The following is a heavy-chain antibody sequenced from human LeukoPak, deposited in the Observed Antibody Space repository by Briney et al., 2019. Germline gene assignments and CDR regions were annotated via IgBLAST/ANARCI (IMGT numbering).Heavy chain of an antibody. D-gene: IGHD4-17*01. CDR2: VNKDGSNA. CDR3: ARGGDGAVDY. Sequence: GGSLRLSCDASGFTFSNLWMHWVRQAPGKGMVWVSYVNKDGSNATYADSVRGRFTITRDNAKNTVYLQMNSLRAEDSAVYYCARGGDGAVDYWGQGTLVTVSS. CDR1: GFTFSNLW. J-gene: IGHJ4*02. V-gene: IGHV3-74*01.